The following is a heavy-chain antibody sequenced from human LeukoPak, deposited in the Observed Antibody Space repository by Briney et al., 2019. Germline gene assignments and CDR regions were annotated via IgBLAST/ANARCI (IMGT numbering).Heavy chain of an antibody. Sequence: SETLSLTCAVYGGSFSGYYWSWIRQPPGKGLEWIGEINHSGSTNYNPSLESRVTISVDTSKNQFSLKLSSVTAADTAVYYCARRVVVVPAAIAGYCFAPWGQGTLVTVSS. V-gene: IGHV4-34*01. J-gene: IGHJ5*02. CDR2: INHSGST. CDR3: ARRVVVVPAAIAGYCFAP. D-gene: IGHD2-2*01. CDR1: GGSFSGYY.